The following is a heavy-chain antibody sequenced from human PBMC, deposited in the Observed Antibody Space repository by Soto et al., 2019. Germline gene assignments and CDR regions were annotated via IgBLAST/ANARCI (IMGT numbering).Heavy chain of an antibody. Sequence: EVQLLESGGGLVQPGGSLGLSCAASGFTFSTYAMSWVRQAPGEGLEWVSAITGSGDKTFYADSVRGRFTISRDNSKNTLYLQMSSLRAENAAVYDCAKGVEGYCTSDSGLVDWSDPGGQGALVTVSS. CDR1: GFTFSTYA. CDR3: AKGVEGYCTSDSGLVDWSDP. V-gene: IGHV3-23*01. D-gene: IGHD2-8*02. CDR2: ITGSGDKT. J-gene: IGHJ5*02.